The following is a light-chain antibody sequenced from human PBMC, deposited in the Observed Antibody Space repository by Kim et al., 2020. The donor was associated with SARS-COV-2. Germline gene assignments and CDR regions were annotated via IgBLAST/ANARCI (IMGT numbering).Light chain of an antibody. Sequence: IQMTQSPSSLSASVGDRVTITCRASEHIGNWLAWYQQKPGKAPKSLIYAASALQNGVPSRFSGRGSGTRFTLTSSSLQPEDLATYYCQQYDTYPITFGQGTRLEIK. CDR3: QQYDTYPIT. V-gene: IGKV1D-16*01. CDR2: AAS. J-gene: IGKJ5*01. CDR1: EHIGNW.